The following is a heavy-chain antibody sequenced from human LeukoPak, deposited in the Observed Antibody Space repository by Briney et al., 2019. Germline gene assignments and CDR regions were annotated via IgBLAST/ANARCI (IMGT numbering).Heavy chain of an antibody. CDR3: ATHWHGSVWYYGMDV. Sequence: PGGSLRLSCTGSGFTFSTYGMHWVRQAPGKGLEWVAFIRYDGSNKYYADSVKGRFTISRDNSKNTLYLQMNSLRAEDTAVYYCATHWHGSVWYYGMDVWGQGTTVTVSS. D-gene: IGHD3-10*01. V-gene: IGHV3-30*02. J-gene: IGHJ6*02. CDR2: IRYDGSNK. CDR1: GFTFSTYG.